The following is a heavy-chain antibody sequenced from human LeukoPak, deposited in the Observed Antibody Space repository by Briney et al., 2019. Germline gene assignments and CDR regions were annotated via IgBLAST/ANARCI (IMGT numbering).Heavy chain of an antibody. V-gene: IGHV4-39*07. D-gene: IGHD3-22*01. CDR3: VRERTEGYYDNSGSFDY. J-gene: IGHJ4*02. Sequence: SATLSLTCTVSGDSIISHSDYWGWIRQPPGKGLEWLGRIYYSGSAYYNVPLMSRVVLSVDTSKNQFSLKLTSVTAADTAMYFCVRERTEGYYDNSGSFDYWGQGILVTVSS. CDR2: IYYSGSA. CDR1: GDSIISHSDY.